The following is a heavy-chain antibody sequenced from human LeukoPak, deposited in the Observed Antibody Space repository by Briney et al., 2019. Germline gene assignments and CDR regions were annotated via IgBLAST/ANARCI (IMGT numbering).Heavy chain of an antibody. J-gene: IGHJ3*02. D-gene: IGHD5-18*01. V-gene: IGHV4-4*07. CDR2: IYTTGNT. Sequence: SETLSLTCIVSGGSISSYYWSWIRQPAGKGLEWIGSIYTTGNTNYNPSLKSRVTISVDTSKNQFSLKLSPVTAADTAVYYCARETNSGYSYGYDAFDIWGQGTMVTVSS. CDR1: GGSISSYY. CDR3: ARETNSGYSYGYDAFDI.